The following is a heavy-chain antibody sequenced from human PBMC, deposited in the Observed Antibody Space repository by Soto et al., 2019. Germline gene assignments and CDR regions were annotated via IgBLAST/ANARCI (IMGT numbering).Heavy chain of an antibody. J-gene: IGHJ4*02. V-gene: IGHV4-59*08. Sequence: QVQLQESGPGLVKPSETLSVTCAVSGGSIRSYYWSWIRQPPGKGLEWIGYIYYSGSTQNNPSLKSRVTISVDTSENQFSLNLSSVAAADTAVYYCASSDILTGYFDHWGQGTLVTVSS. D-gene: IGHD3-9*01. CDR1: GGSIRSYY. CDR3: ASSDILTGYFDH. CDR2: IYYSGST.